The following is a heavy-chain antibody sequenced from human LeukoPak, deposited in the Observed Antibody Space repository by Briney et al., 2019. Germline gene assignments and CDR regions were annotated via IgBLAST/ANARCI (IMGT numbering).Heavy chain of an antibody. CDR2: ISQSGST. V-gene: IGHV4-34*01. Sequence: SETLSLTCAVYGGSFSGYYWSWLRQPPGKGLEWIGEISQSGSTNYNSSLKSRVTISVDTSKNQFSLKLTSVTAADTAVYYCARGGGYNWFDPWGQGTLVTVSS. J-gene: IGHJ5*02. CDR1: GGSFSGYY. CDR3: ARGGGYNWFDP.